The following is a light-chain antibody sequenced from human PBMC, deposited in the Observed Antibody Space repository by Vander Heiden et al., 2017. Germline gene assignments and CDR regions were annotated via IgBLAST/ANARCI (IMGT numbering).Light chain of an antibody. V-gene: IGLV3-21*03. CDR1: NIGSKT. J-gene: IGLJ2*01. CDR2: DDT. Sequence: SYVLTQPPSVSVAPGTTARIPCGGDNIGSKTVHWYQQRPGRAPVLVVYDDTDRPSGIPERFSGSNSGNTATLTISRVEAGDEADYSCQVWDSTSDPSVVFGGGTKLTVL. CDR3: QVWDSTSDPSVV.